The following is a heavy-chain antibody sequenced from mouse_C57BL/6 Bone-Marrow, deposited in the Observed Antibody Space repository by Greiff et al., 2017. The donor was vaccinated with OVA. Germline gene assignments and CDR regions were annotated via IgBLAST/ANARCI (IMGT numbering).Heavy chain of an antibody. Sequence: VQLQQPGAELVRPGTSVKLSCKASGYTFTSYWMHWVKQRPGQGLEWIGVIDPSDSYTNYNQKFKGKATLTVDTSSSTAYMQLSSLTSEDSAVYYCASDYYSTQFAYWGQGTLVTVSA. D-gene: IGHD1-1*01. CDR3: ASDYYSTQFAY. V-gene: IGHV1-59*01. CDR1: GYTFTSYW. CDR2: IDPSDSYT. J-gene: IGHJ3*01.